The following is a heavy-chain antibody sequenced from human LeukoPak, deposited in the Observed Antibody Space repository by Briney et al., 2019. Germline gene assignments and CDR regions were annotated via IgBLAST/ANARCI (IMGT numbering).Heavy chain of an antibody. D-gene: IGHD5-12*01. J-gene: IGHJ4*02. CDR1: GFSFDDFA. CDR2: ISWNSRSV. CDR3: AKDMVYSGNDSRRGVYFDY. Sequence: PGGSQRLSCAASGFSFDDFAMHWVRQVPGKGLEWVAGISWNSRSVGYGDSVRGRFTISRDNAKNSLYLEMHSLRVEDTAFYYCAKDMVYSGNDSRRGVYFDYWGQGALVTVSS. V-gene: IGHV3-9*01.